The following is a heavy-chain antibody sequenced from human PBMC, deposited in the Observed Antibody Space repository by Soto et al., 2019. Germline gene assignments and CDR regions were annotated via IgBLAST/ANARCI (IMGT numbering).Heavy chain of an antibody. Sequence: GGSLRLSCAASGFTFSSYGMHWVRQAPGKGLEWVAVISYDGSNKYYADSVKGRFTISRDSSKNTLYLQMNSLRAEDTAVYYCAKDQGRGGYSYGYFSPYFDYWGQGTLVTVSS. D-gene: IGHD5-18*01. V-gene: IGHV3-30*18. CDR2: ISYDGSNK. CDR1: GFTFSSYG. J-gene: IGHJ4*02. CDR3: AKDQGRGGYSYGYFSPYFDY.